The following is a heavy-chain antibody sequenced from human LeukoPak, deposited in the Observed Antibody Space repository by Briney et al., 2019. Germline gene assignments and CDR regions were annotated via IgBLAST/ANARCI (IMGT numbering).Heavy chain of an antibody. D-gene: IGHD6-13*01. Sequence: SETLSLTCTVSGGSISSYYWSWIRQPAGKGLEWIGRIYTSGSTNYNPSLKSRVTMSVDTSKNQFSLKLSSVTAADTAVYYCARDLKGIAAAGTGNWFDPWGQGTLVTVSS. CDR2: IYTSGST. J-gene: IGHJ5*02. V-gene: IGHV4-4*07. CDR1: GGSISSYY. CDR3: ARDLKGIAAAGTGNWFDP.